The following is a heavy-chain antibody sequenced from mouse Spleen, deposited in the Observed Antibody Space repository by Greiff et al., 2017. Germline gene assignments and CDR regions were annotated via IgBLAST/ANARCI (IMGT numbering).Heavy chain of an antibody. D-gene: IGHD1-2*01. CDR3: ATRPHYYDGTLYAMDY. V-gene: IGHV2-6*01. J-gene: IGHJ4*01. Sequence: VQLQESGPGLVAPSQSLSITCTVSGFSLTSYGVDWVRQSPGKGLEWLGVIWGGGSTNYNSALKSRLSISKDNSKSQVFLKMNSLQTDDTAMYYCATRPHYYDGTLYAMDYWGQGTSVTVSS. CDR2: IWGGGST. CDR1: GFSLTSYG.